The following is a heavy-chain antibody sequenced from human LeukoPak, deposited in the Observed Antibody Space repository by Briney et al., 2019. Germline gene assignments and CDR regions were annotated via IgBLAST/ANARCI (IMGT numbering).Heavy chain of an antibody. CDR3: ARMVAARDYYYYYMDV. D-gene: IGHD2-15*01. J-gene: IGHJ6*03. CDR1: GGSISSYY. CDR2: IYYSGST. Sequence: SETLSLTCTVSGGSISSYYWSWIRQPPGKGLEWIGYIYYSGSTNYNPSLKSRVTISVDTSKNQFSLKLSSVTAADTAVYYCARMVAARDYYYYYMDVWGKGTTVTVSS. V-gene: IGHV4-59*01.